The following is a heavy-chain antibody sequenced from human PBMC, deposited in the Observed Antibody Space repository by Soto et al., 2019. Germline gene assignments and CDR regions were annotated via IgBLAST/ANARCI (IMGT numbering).Heavy chain of an antibody. V-gene: IGHV3-23*01. J-gene: IGHJ4*02. CDR2: ISGSGGST. CDR3: AHCDSSGYFIDH. CDR1: GFTFSSYT. Sequence: GGSLRLSCAASGFTFSSYTMSWVRQAPGKGLEWVSAISGSGGSTYYADSVKGRFTISRDNSKNTLYLQMNSLRAEDTAVYYCAHCDSSGYFIDHWGKGTLVPVSS. D-gene: IGHD3-22*01.